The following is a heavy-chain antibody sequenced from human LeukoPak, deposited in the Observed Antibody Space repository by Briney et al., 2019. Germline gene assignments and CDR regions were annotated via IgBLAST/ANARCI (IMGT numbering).Heavy chain of an antibody. CDR3: ARDCSSTSCYDY. J-gene: IGHJ4*02. V-gene: IGHV3-11*01. Sequence: GGSLRLSCAASGFTFSDYYMSWIRRAPGKGLEWVSYISSSGSTIYYADSVKGRFTISRDNAKNSLYLQMNSLRAEDTAVYYCARDCSSTSCYDYWGQGTLVTVSS. D-gene: IGHD2-2*01. CDR1: GFTFSDYY. CDR2: ISSSGSTI.